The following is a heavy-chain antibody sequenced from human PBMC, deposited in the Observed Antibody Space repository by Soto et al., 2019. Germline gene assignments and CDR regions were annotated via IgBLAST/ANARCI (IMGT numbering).Heavy chain of an antibody. Sequence: PSETLSLTCAVSGGSISSSNWWSWVRQPPGKGLEWIGEIYHSGSTNYNPSLKSRVTISVDKSKNQFSLKLSSVTVDDTAVYYCATSYGNAWYTYWGQGTQVTVSS. D-gene: IGHD6-13*01. CDR1: GGSISSSNW. CDR2: IYHSGST. CDR3: ATSYGNAWYTY. V-gene: IGHV4-4*02. J-gene: IGHJ4*02.